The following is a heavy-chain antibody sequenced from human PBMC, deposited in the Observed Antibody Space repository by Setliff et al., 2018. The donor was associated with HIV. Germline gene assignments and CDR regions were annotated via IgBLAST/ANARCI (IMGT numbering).Heavy chain of an antibody. CDR3: ASGEYSYGYRFDY. Sequence: SETLSLTCSVSGGSFSGYYWSWIRQPPGKGLEWIGYIYIYNSGSTNYNPSLTSRVTISADTSRNQFSLKLTSVTAADTAIYYCASGEYSYGYRFDYWGQGTLVTVSS. J-gene: IGHJ4*02. CDR2: IYIYNSGST. D-gene: IGHD5-18*01. V-gene: IGHV4-59*01. CDR1: GGSFSGYY.